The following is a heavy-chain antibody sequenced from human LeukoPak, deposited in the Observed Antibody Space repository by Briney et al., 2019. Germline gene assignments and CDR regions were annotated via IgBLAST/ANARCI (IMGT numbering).Heavy chain of an antibody. J-gene: IGHJ4*02. Sequence: SETLSLTCTVSGYSISSGYYWGWIRQPPGKGLEWIGSIYHSGSTYYNPSLKSRVTISVDTSKNQFSLKLSTVTAADTAVYYCARDTTVYCSGGSCQPGSYDYWGQGTLVTDSS. CDR3: ARDTTVYCSGGSCQPGSYDY. D-gene: IGHD2-15*01. CDR1: GYSISSGYY. V-gene: IGHV4-38-2*02. CDR2: IYHSGST.